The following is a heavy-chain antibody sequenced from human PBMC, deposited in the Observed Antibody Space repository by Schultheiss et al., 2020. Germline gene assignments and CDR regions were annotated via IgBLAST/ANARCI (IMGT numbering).Heavy chain of an antibody. V-gene: IGHV4-39*07. J-gene: IGHJ4*02. Sequence: SATLSLTCTVSGGSISSSSYYWGWIRQPPGKGLEWIGEINHSGSTNYNPSLKSRVTISVDTSKNQFSLKLSSVTAADTAVYYCARDSPPGGRGRLDYWGQGTMVTVSS. CDR3: ARDSPPGGRGRLDY. CDR2: INHSGST. D-gene: IGHD3-10*01. CDR1: GGSISSSSYY.